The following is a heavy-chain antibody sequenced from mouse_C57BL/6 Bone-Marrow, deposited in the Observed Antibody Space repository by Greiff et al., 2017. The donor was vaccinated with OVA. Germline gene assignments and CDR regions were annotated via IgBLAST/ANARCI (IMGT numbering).Heavy chain of an antibody. CDR1: GIAFSRYW. D-gene: IGHD2-3*01. V-gene: IGHV4-1*01. CDR3: ARRRDGYSNAMDY. CDR2: INPDSSTI. Sequence: EVKLMESGGGLVQPGGSLKLSCAASGIAFSRYWMSWVRRAPGKGLEWIGEINPDSSTINYAPSLKDKFIISRDNAKNTLYLQMSKVRSEDTALYYCARRRDGYSNAMDYWGQGTSVTVSS. J-gene: IGHJ4*01.